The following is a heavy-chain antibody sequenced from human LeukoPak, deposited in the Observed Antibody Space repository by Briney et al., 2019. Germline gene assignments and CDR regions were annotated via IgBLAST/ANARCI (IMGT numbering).Heavy chain of an antibody. Sequence: SGPTLVKPTQTLTLTCTFSGFSLSTSGVGVGWIRQPPGKALEWLALIYWDNDKRYSPSPKSRLTITKDTSKNQVVLTMTNMNPVDTATYYCAHSPSVRFLEYTNWFDPWGQGTLVTVSS. J-gene: IGHJ5*02. D-gene: IGHD3-3*01. CDR3: AHSPSVRFLEYTNWFDP. CDR2: IYWDNDK. CDR1: GFSLSTSGVG. V-gene: IGHV2-5*02.